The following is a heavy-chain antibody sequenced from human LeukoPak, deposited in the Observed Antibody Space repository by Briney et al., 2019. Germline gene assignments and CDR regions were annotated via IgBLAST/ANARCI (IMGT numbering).Heavy chain of an antibody. V-gene: IGHV4-30-2*01. CDR2: IYHRGST. D-gene: IGHD4-11*01. J-gene: IGHJ6*03. CDR1: GGSINNGAYY. Sequence: PSQTLSLTCTVSGGSINNGAYYWTWIRQPPGKGLEWVGYIYHRGSTYYNPSLKSRVTISVDTSKNQFSLKLSSVTAADTAVYYCASRGRVPVTNDYYYYYMDVWGKGTTVTVSS. CDR3: ASRGRVPVTNDYYYYYMDV.